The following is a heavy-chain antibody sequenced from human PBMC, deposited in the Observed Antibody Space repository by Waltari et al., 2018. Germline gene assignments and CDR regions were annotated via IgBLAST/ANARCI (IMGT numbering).Heavy chain of an antibody. V-gene: IGHV1-46*01. D-gene: IGHD3-22*01. CDR3: ARPEGDYYDSSGYYDY. CDR1: GYTFTSYY. Sequence: QVQLVQSGAEVKKPGASVKVSCKASGYTFTSYYMHSVRQAPGQGLEWMGIINPSGGSTSYAQKFQGRVTMTRDTSTSTVYMELSSLRSEDTAVYYCARPEGDYYDSSGYYDYWGQGTLVTVSS. CDR2: INPSGGST. J-gene: IGHJ4*02.